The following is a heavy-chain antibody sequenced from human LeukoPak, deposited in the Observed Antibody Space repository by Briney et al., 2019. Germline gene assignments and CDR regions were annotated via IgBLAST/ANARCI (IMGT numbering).Heavy chain of an antibody. V-gene: IGHV3-21*01. CDR1: GFTFSSYS. CDR3: ARVICSGGSCYSFDY. D-gene: IGHD2-15*01. Sequence: PGGSLRLSCAASGFTFSSYSMNWVRQAPGKGLEWVSSISSSSSYIYYADSVKGRFTISRDNAKNSLYLQMNSLRAEDTAVYYCARVICSGGSCYSFDYWGQGTLVTVSS. J-gene: IGHJ4*02. CDR2: ISSSSSYI.